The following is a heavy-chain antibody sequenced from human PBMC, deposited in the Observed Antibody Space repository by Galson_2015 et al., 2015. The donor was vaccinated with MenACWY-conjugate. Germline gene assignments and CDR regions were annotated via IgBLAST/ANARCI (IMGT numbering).Heavy chain of an antibody. J-gene: IGHJ4*02. Sequence: QSGAEVKKPGESLKISCKGSGYTFTSNWIGWVRQMPGKGLEWMGIIYPGDSDTRYTPSFQGHVTILADKSINTAYLQWGSLEASDTAMYYCARQGFGSSSLDYWGQGTLVTVSS. D-gene: IGHD6-6*01. CDR3: ARQGFGSSSLDY. CDR1: GYTFTSNW. CDR2: IYPGDSDT. V-gene: IGHV5-51*01.